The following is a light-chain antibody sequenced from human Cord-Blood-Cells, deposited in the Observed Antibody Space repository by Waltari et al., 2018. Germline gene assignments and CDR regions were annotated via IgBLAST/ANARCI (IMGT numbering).Light chain of an antibody. CDR2: GAS. Sequence: EIVLTKSPGTLSLSPGERAPLSCRARQSVSTRYLAWYQQKPGQAPRLLIYGASSRTTCIPDRFSGSGSGTDFTHTIGRLEPEDFAVYYCKQYGSSPRTFGQGTKVEIK. J-gene: IGKJ1*01. CDR3: KQYGSSPRT. V-gene: IGKV3-20*01. CDR1: QSVSTRY.